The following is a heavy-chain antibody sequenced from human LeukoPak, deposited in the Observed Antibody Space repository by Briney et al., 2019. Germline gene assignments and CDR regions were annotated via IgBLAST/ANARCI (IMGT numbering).Heavy chain of an antibody. J-gene: IGHJ4*02. CDR3: ARQSATAAYDY. Sequence: PSETLSLTCAVSGYAISSGYYWGWIRQPPEKGLEWIGSIYHSGSTYYNPSLKSRVTISVDTSKNQFSLKLSSVTAADTAVYYCARQSATAAYDYWGQGTLVTVSS. D-gene: IGHD6-13*01. CDR1: GYAISSGYY. CDR2: IYHSGST. V-gene: IGHV4-38-2*01.